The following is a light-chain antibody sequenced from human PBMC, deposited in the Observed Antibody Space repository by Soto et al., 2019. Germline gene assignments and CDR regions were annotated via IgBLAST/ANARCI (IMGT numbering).Light chain of an antibody. CDR1: KSVSSSY. Sequence: EIVFTPSPGPRSLSPGEVSPLSCRARKSVSSSYLAWYQQKPGQAPRLLMSAASSRATGIPDRFSGSGSGPEFTLTINSLQSEDFAIYYCQPYNNWPLTFGGGTKVDIK. J-gene: IGKJ4*01. CDR3: QPYNNWPLT. CDR2: AAS. V-gene: IGKV3-20*01.